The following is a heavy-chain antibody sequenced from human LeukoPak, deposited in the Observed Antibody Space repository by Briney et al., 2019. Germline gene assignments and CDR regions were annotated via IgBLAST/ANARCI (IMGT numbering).Heavy chain of an antibody. CDR3: ASRMTF. V-gene: IGHV3-53*04. D-gene: IGHD2/OR15-2a*01. Sequence: SGGSLRLSCAASGITVSSDYMSWVRQAPGKGLEWVSVIYRDGNTYHADSVKGRFTISRHNSRNTLFLQMDSLRTEDTAMYYCASRMTFGGQGTLVTVSS. CDR1: GITVSSDY. CDR2: IYRDGNT. J-gene: IGHJ4*02.